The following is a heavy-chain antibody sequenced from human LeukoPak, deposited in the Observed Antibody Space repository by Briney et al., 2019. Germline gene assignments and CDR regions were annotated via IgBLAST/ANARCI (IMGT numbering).Heavy chain of an antibody. CDR2: MNPNSGNT. D-gene: IGHD3-10*01. CDR3: ARVTMVRGVSSPRVNWFDP. Sequence: AAVKVSCKASGYTFTSYDINWVRQATGQGLEWMGWMNPNSGNTGYAQKFQGRVTMTRNTSISTAYMELSSLRSEDTAVYYCARVTMVRGVSSPRVNWFDPWGQGTLVTVSS. CDR1: GYTFTSYD. V-gene: IGHV1-8*01. J-gene: IGHJ5*02.